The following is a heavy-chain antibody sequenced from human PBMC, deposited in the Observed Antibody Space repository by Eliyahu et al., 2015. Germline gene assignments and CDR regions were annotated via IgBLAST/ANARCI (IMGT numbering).Heavy chain of an antibody. Sequence: QVQLQQWGAGLLKPSETLSLTCAVYGGSFSGYYWSWIRQPPGKGLEWIGEINHSGSTNYNPSLKSRVTISVDTSKNQFSLKLSSVTAADTAVYYCARGGDCSGGSCYFNWFDPWGQGTLVTVSS. J-gene: IGHJ5*02. CDR2: INHSGST. V-gene: IGHV4-34*01. CDR3: ARGGDCSGGSCYFNWFDP. D-gene: IGHD2-15*01. CDR1: GGSFSGYY.